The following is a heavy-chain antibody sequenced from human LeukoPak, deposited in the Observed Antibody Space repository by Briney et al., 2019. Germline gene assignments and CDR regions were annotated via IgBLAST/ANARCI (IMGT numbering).Heavy chain of an antibody. CDR3: ARISRTVTTTNYYYYYMDV. Sequence: SETLSLTCAVYGGSFSGYYWSWIRQPPGKGLEWIGEINHSGSTNYNPSLKSRVTISVDTSKNQFSLKLSSVTAADTAVYYCARISRTVTTTNYYYYYMDVWGKGTTVTISS. CDR1: GGSFSGYY. CDR2: INHSGST. D-gene: IGHD4-17*01. J-gene: IGHJ6*03. V-gene: IGHV4-34*01.